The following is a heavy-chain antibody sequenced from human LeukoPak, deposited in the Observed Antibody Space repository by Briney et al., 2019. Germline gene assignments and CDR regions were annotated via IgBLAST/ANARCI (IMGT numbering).Heavy chain of an antibody. Sequence: SETLSLTCTVSGGSISSSSYYWGWIRQPPGKGLEWIGSIYYSGSTYYNPSLKSRVTISVDTSKNQFSLKLSSVTAVDTAVYYCARHNWNYEIYFDYWGQGTLVTVSS. CDR2: IYYSGST. J-gene: IGHJ4*02. CDR3: ARHNWNYEIYFDY. V-gene: IGHV4-39*01. D-gene: IGHD1-7*01. CDR1: GGSISSSSYY.